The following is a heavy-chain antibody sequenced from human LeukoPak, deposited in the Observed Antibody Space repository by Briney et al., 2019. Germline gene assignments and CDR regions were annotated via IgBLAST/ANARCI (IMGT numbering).Heavy chain of an antibody. V-gene: IGHV3-49*04. CDR3: TRDYEWSRY. CDR2: IRSKPYGGTT. D-gene: IGHD3-16*01. CDR1: GFTFGDYA. Sequence: GRSLRLSCTASGFTFGDYAMSWARQAPGKGLEWVGFIRSKPYGGTTEYAASVKGRFTISRDDSESIAYLQINTLKTEDTAVYYCTRDYEWSRYWGQGTLVTVSS. J-gene: IGHJ4*02.